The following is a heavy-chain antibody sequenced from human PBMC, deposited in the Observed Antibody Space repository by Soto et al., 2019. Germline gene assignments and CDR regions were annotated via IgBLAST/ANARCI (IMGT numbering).Heavy chain of an antibody. D-gene: IGHD4-4*01. J-gene: IGHJ6*02. CDR3: ARVSRLSKPGNHYFYGLDV. V-gene: IGHV4-30-2*01. CDR1: GGSISSDNYS. Sequence: QLQLQESGSGLVKPSQTLSLTCGVSGGSISSDNYSWSWIRQPPGKGLEWIGYIYQSGSTYYNPSLKSRVTISVDRSKNQFSLKLSSVTAADTAVYYCARVSRLSKPGNHYFYGLDVWCQGTTVTVSS. CDR2: IYQSGST.